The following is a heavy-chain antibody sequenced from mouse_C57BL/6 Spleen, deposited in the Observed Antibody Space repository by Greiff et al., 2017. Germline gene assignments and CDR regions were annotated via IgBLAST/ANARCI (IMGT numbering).Heavy chain of an antibody. CDR1: GYSITSGYY. CDR2: ISYDGRN. Sequence: VQLKESGPGLVKPSQSLSLTCSVTGYSITSGYYWNWIRQFPGNKLEWMGYISYDGRNNYNPSLKNRISITRDTSKNQFFLKLNSVTTEDTATYYCARGEDDYGSRGKAWFAYWGQGTLVTVSA. V-gene: IGHV3-6*01. D-gene: IGHD1-1*01. J-gene: IGHJ3*01. CDR3: ARGEDDYGSRGKAWFAY.